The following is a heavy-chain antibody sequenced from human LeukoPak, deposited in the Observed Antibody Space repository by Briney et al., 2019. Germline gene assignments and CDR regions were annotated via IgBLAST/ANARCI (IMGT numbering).Heavy chain of an antibody. CDR1: GFTLSNWP. J-gene: IGHJ1*01. CDR3: AMDLDSSASYDGVHR. CDR2: ISVSAVK. Sequence: GGSLRLSCALSGFTLSNWPINWVRQAPGKGLEWISTISVSAVKHYSNSVEGRFTISRDTSKNMVYLQMDSLRLDDTALYYCAMDLDSSASYDGVHRWGQGTQVTVSS. D-gene: IGHD3-22*01. V-gene: IGHV3-23*01.